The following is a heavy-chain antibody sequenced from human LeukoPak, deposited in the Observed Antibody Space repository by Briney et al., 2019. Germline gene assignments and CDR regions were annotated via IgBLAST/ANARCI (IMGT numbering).Heavy chain of an antibody. J-gene: IGHJ4*02. CDR2: TNPNSGGT. V-gene: IGHV1-2*02. Sequence: ASVKVSCKASGYTFTGYYIHWVRQAPGQGLEWMGWTNPNSGGTNYAQRFQGRVTMTRDTSINTVYMELSRLRSDDTAVYYCAKTPPVSPYYFDYWGQGTLVTVSS. CDR3: AKTPPVSPYYFDY. CDR1: GYTFTGYY. D-gene: IGHD3-16*01.